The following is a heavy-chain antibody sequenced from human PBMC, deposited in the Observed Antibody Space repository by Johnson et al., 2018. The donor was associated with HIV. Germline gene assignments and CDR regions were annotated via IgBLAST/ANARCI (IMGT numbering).Heavy chain of an antibody. CDR2: INWSGASA. D-gene: IGHD2-21*01. CDR3: AKDCVGVWWSRAFDI. V-gene: IGHV3-20*04. J-gene: IGHJ3*02. Sequence: VQLVESGGGVVRPGESLGLSCAASEFTFGDYDMAWVRVAPGKGLEWVSGINWSGASAGYADSVKGRFTVSRDNSKNTLYLQMNSLRAEDTAVYYCAKDCVGVWWSRAFDIWGQGTMVTVSS. CDR1: EFTFGDYD.